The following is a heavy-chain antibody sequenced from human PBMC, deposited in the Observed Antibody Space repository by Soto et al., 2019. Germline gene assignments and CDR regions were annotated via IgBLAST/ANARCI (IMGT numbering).Heavy chain of an antibody. CDR1: GYTFTSYA. D-gene: IGHD3-3*01. Sequence: QVQLVQSGVEVKKPGASVKVSCKASGYTFTSYAMHWVRQAPGQRLEWMGWINAGNGNTKYSQKFQGRVTITRDTSASTAYMDLSSLRSEDTAVYYCARGTIFGVVIGYYMDVWGKGTTVTVSS. V-gene: IGHV1-3*01. CDR2: INAGNGNT. J-gene: IGHJ6*03. CDR3: ARGTIFGVVIGYYMDV.